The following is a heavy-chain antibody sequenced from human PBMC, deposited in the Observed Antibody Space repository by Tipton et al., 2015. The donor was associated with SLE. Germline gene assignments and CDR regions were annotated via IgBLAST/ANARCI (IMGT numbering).Heavy chain of an antibody. CDR3: ARGGGYSSSWLYFQH. J-gene: IGHJ1*01. CDR1: GGSISSHY. D-gene: IGHD6-13*01. V-gene: IGHV4-59*11. CDR2: IYYSGST. Sequence: GLVKPSETLSLTCTVSGGSISSHYWSWIRQPPGKGLEWIGYIYYSGSTNYNPSLKSRVTISVDTSKNQFSLKLSSVTAADTAVYYCARGGGYSSSWLYFQHWGQGTLVTVSS.